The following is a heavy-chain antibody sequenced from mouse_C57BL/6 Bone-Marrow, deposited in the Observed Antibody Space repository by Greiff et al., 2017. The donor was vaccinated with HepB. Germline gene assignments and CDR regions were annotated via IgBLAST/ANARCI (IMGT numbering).Heavy chain of an antibody. V-gene: IGHV3-6*01. J-gene: IGHJ1*03. D-gene: IGHD1-1*01. CDR2: ISYDGSN. CDR3: ARDGPHYYGSSYWYFDV. CDR1: GYSITSGYY. Sequence: EVKLQESGPGLVKPSQSLSLTCSVTGYSITSGYYWNWIRQFPGNKLEWMGYISYDGSNNYNPSLKNRISITRDTSKNQFFLKLNSVTTEDTATYYCARDGPHYYGSSYWYFDVWGTGTTVTVSS.